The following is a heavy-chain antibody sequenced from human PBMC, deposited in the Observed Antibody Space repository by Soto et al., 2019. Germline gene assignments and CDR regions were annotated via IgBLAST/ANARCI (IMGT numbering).Heavy chain of an antibody. D-gene: IGHD3-22*01. CDR2: INACNGNT. J-gene: IGHJ4*02. CDR1: GYTFTSYG. V-gene: IGHV1-18*04. CDR3: ARGYYYDSSGYYGRFDY. Sequence: GASVKVSCKASGYTFTSYGISWVRQAPGQGLEWMGWINACNGNTKYSQKFQGRVTITRDTSASTAYMELSSLRSEDTAVYYCARGYYYDSSGYYGRFDYWGQGTLVTVSS.